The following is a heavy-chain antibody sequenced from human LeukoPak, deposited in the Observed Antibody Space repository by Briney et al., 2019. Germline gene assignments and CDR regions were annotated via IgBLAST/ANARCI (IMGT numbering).Heavy chain of an antibody. V-gene: IGHV1-8*01. D-gene: IGHD6-6*01. CDR3: ARGIEYSSPPDWFDP. CDR2: MNPNSGNT. J-gene: IGHJ5*02. CDR1: GYTFTSYD. Sequence: ASVKVPCKASGYTFTSYDINWVRQATGQGLEWMGWMNPNSGNTGYAQKFQGRVAMTRNTSISTAYMELSSLRSEDTAVYYCARGIEYSSPPDWFDPWGQGTLVTVSS.